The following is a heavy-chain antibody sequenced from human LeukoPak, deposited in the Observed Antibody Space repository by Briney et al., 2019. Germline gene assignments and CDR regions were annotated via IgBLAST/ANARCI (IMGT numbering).Heavy chain of an antibody. D-gene: IGHD4-17*01. V-gene: IGHV3-23*01. J-gene: IGHJ4*02. CDR3: AKAPGYGVPTDGDY. CDR1: GFAFSSYA. CDR2: ISGSGGST. Sequence: PGGSLRLSCAASGFAFSSYAMSWVRQAPGKGLEWVSAISGSGGSTYYADSVKGRFTISRDNSKNTLYLQMNSLRAENTAVYYCAKAPGYGVPTDGDYWGQGTLVTVSS.